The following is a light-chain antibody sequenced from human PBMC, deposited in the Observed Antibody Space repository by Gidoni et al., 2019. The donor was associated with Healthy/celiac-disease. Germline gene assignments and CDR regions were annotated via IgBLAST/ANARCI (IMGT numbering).Light chain of an antibody. CDR1: QSVSSN. CDR3: QQYNNWPPGV. CDR2: GAS. V-gene: IGKV3-15*01. Sequence: EIVMTQSPATLAVSPGERATLSCRASQSVSSNLAWYQQKPGQAPRLLIYGASTRATGIPARCSGSGSGTEFTLTISSLQSEDFAVYYCQQYNNWPPGVFGQGTKLEIK. J-gene: IGKJ2*01.